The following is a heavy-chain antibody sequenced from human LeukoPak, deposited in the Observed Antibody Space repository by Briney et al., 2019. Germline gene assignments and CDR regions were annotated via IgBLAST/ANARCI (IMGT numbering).Heavy chain of an antibody. CDR3: ARLSSIAAGFDY. J-gene: IGHJ4*02. CDR1: GDSISSYY. V-gene: IGHV4-59*08. Sequence: PSETLSLTCTVSGDSISSYYWSWIRQPPGKGLEWIGYIYYRGSTNYNPSLKSRVTISIDTSKNQFSLKLSSVTAADTAVYYCARLSSIAAGFDYWGQGTLVTVSS. D-gene: IGHD6-6*01. CDR2: IYYRGST.